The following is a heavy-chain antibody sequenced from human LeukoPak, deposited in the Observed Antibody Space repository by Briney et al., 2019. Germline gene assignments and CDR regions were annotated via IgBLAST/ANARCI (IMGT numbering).Heavy chain of an antibody. Sequence: GGSLRLSCAASGFTFSSYAMSWVRQAPGKGLEWVSAISGSGGSTYYADSVKGRFIISRDNSKNTLYLQMNSLRAEDTAVYYCAKDRVLWFGESNEDYWGQGTLVTVSS. CDR2: ISGSGGST. J-gene: IGHJ4*02. CDR1: GFTFSSYA. CDR3: AKDRVLWFGESNEDY. D-gene: IGHD3-10*01. V-gene: IGHV3-23*01.